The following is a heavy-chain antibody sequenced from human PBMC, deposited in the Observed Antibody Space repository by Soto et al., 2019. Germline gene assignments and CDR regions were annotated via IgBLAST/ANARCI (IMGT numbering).Heavy chain of an antibody. D-gene: IGHD1-26*01. J-gene: IGHJ4*02. V-gene: IGHV3-74*01. Sequence: VCKEPGKGLEWVSSISGSGGNTNYADSVKGRFTISRDNAQKTLYLQMNSLRAEDTAVYYCARGIVGATTVDYWGQGTLVTVSS. CDR2: ISGSGGNT. CDR3: ARGIVGATTVDY.